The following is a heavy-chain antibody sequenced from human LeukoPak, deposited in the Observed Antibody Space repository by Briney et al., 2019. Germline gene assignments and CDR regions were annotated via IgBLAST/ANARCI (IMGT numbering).Heavy chain of an antibody. D-gene: IGHD3-10*01. CDR1: GYTFTSYG. CDR3: ARGGDGSGSPLDY. J-gene: IGHJ4*02. Sequence: GASVKVSCKASGYTFTSYGISWVRQAPGQGLEWMGWINPNSGGTNYAQKFQGRVTMTRDTSISTAYMELSRLRSDDTAVYYCARGGDGSGSPLDYWGQGTLVTVSS. V-gene: IGHV1-2*02. CDR2: INPNSGGT.